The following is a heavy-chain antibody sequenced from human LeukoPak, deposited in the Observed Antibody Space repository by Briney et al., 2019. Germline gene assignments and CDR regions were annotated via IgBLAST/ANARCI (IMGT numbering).Heavy chain of an antibody. V-gene: IGHV5-10-1*01. Sequence: GESLKISCKGSGYSFTGYWISWVRQMPGKGLEWMGRIDPSDSYTNYSPSFQGHVTISADKSISTAYLQWSSLKASDTAMYYCARGEYYYDSSGSRNWFDPWGQGTLVTVSS. D-gene: IGHD3-22*01. CDR3: ARGEYYYDSSGSRNWFDP. CDR2: IDPSDSYT. CDR1: GYSFTGYW. J-gene: IGHJ5*02.